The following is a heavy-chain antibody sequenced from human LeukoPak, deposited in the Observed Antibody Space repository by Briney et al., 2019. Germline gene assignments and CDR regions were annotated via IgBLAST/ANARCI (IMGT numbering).Heavy chain of an antibody. V-gene: IGHV1-58*02. D-gene: IGHD7-27*01. CDR3: ARDGNWGSLRGAFDI. CDR1: GFTFTSSA. CDR2: IVVGSGNT. J-gene: IGHJ3*02. Sequence: ASVKVSCKASGFTFTSSAMQWVRQARGQRLEWIGWIVVGSGNTNYAQKFQERVTITRDMSTSTAYMELSSLRSEDTAVYYCARDGNWGSLRGAFDIWGQGTMVTVSS.